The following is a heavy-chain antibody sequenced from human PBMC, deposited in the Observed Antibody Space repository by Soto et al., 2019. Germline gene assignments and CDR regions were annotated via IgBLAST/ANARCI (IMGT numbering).Heavy chain of an antibody. CDR1: RFTLRNAW. CDR2: IKSKTDGGTT. D-gene: IGHD3-3*01. CDR3: TTVRGGYDFWSGYHDYCGY. J-gene: IGHJ4*02. V-gene: IGHV3-15*01. Sequence: PEGSLRLSCAASRFTLRNAWMSWVRQAPGKGLQWLGRIKSKTDGGTTDYAAPVKGRFTISRDDSKNTLYLQMNSLKTDDTAVYYCTTVRGGYDFWSGYHDYCGYWGQGTLVTVAS.